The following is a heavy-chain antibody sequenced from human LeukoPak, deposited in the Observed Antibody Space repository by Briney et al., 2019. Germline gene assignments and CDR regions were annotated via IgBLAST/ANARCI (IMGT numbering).Heavy chain of an antibody. Sequence: PGGSLRLSCAASGFTLSSYWMSWVRQAPGKGLEWVAVISYGGSNKFYADSVKGRFTISRDNCRNTLYLQMNSLRAEDTAVYYCAKDVGMIGYCSGGSCYAIDYWGQGTLVTVSS. CDR2: ISYGGSNK. V-gene: IGHV3-30*18. CDR1: GFTLSSYW. J-gene: IGHJ4*02. D-gene: IGHD2-15*01. CDR3: AKDVGMIGYCSGGSCYAIDY.